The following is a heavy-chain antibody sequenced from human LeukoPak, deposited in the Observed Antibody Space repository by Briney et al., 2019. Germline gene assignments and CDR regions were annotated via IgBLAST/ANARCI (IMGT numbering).Heavy chain of an antibody. V-gene: IGHV1-46*01. CDR2: INPSGGST. CDR3: ALVLGYCSGGSCYGGFDP. Sequence: GASVKVSCKASAYTFTSYYMHWVRQAPGQGLEWMGIINPSGGSTSYAQKFQGRVTMTRDTSTSTVYMELSSLRSEDTAVYYCALVLGYCSGGSCYGGFDPWGQGTLVTVSS. J-gene: IGHJ5*02. CDR1: AYTFTSYY. D-gene: IGHD2-15*01.